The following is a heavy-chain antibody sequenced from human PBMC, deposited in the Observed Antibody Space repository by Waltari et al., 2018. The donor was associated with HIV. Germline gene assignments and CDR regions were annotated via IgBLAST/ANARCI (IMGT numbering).Heavy chain of an antibody. J-gene: IGHJ5*02. CDR1: GFTFRSTW. CDR2: VSPDGSGP. D-gene: IGHD1-1*01. V-gene: IGHV3-74*03. CDR3: ATTTTTTYFS. Sequence: EVQLVESGGGLVQPGESLRLSCGASGFTFRSTWMHWVRQAPGGGLVGVSRVSPDGSGPAYADSEKGRFTISRGNASHTVYLQMNSLRAEDTAVYYCATTTTTTYFSWGQGTLVTVSS.